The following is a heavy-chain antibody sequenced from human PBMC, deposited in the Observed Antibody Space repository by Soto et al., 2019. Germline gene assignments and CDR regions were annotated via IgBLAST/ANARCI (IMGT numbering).Heavy chain of an antibody. CDR1: GGTFSSYA. V-gene: IGHV1-69*13. J-gene: IGHJ5*02. Sequence: SVKVSCKASGGTFSSYAISWVRQAPGQGLEWMGGIIPIFGTANYAQKFQGRVTITADESTSTAYMELSSLRSEDTAVYYCARVRRVVPAATNNWFDPWGQGTLVTVSS. CDR2: IIPIFGTA. D-gene: IGHD2-2*01. CDR3: ARVRRVVPAATNNWFDP.